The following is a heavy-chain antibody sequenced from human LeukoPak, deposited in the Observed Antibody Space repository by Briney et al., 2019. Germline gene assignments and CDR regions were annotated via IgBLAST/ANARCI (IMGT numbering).Heavy chain of an antibody. CDR3: VKDGPGGLRFLEWLSNGGAFDI. CDR1: GFTFSSYA. D-gene: IGHD3-3*01. V-gene: IGHV3-64D*06. J-gene: IGHJ3*02. CDR2: ISSNGGST. Sequence: PGGSLRLSCSASGFTFSSYAMHWVRQAPGKGLEYVSAISSNGGSTYYADSVKGRLTISRDNSKNTLYLQMSSLRAEDTAVYYCVKDGPGGLRFLEWLSNGGAFDIWGQGTMVTVSS.